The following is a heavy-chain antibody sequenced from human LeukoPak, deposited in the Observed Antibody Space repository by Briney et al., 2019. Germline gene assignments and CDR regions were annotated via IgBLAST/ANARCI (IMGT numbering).Heavy chain of an antibody. Sequence: ASVKVSCKASGGTFSSYAISWVRQAPGQGLEWMGGIIPIFGTANYAQKFQGRVTITTDESTSTAYMELSSLRSEDTAVYYCASGEIGNYYMDVCDKGPTVTVSS. V-gene: IGHV1-69*05. CDR3: ASGEIGNYYMDV. CDR1: GGTFSSYA. D-gene: IGHD3-22*01. CDR2: IIPIFGTA. J-gene: IGHJ6*03.